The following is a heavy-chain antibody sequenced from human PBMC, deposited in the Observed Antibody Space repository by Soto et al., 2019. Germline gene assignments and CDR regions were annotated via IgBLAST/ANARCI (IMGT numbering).Heavy chain of an antibody. CDR3: DRASGDSSGYSFHL. J-gene: IGHJ4*02. CDR1: GDSISSADYF. V-gene: IGHV4-30-4*01. Sequence: PSGTLSLTCTVSGDSISSADYFWSWIRQPPGKGLEWIGYISSSGRTYYNPSLESRLVISLETSKNRFFLKLNSVNAADTAVFYCDRASGDSSGYSFHLWGQGTQVT. D-gene: IGHD3-22*01. CDR2: ISSSGRT.